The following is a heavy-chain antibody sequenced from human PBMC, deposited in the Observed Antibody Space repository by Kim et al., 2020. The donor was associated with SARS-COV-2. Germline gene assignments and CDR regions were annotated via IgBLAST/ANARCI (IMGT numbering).Heavy chain of an antibody. CDR3: SRTSGGSYYYNYMDV. Sequence: PSLKSRVTIAVDTSKRQFSLQLSSVTAADTAVYYCSRTSGGSYYYNYMDVWGKGTTVTVSS. D-gene: IGHD1-26*01. J-gene: IGHJ6*03. V-gene: IGHV4-4*09.